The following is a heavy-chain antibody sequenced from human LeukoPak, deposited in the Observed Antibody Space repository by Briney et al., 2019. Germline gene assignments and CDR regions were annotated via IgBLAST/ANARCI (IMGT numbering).Heavy chain of an antibody. J-gene: IGHJ4*02. CDR2: IIPIFGTA. CDR1: GGTFSSYA. V-gene: IGHV1-69*05. Sequence: GASVKVSCKASGGTFSSYAISWVRQAPGQGLEWMGGIIPIFGTANYAQKFQGRVTITTDESTSTAYMELSSLRSEDTAVYYCARDHGGTGTSHFDYWGQGTLVTVSS. D-gene: IGHD1-1*01. CDR3: ARDHGGTGTSHFDY.